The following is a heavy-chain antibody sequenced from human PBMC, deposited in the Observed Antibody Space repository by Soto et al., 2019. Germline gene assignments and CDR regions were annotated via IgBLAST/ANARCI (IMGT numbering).Heavy chain of an antibody. CDR2: ISYDGSNK. D-gene: IGHD3-16*01. Sequence: QVQLVESGGGVVQPGRSLRLSCAASGFTFSSYAMHWIRQAPGKGLEWVAVISYDGSNKYYADSVKGRFTISRDNSKNTRYLQMNSLRAEDTAVYYCARGGDYWGQGTLVTVSS. V-gene: IGHV3-30-3*01. CDR1: GFTFSSYA. CDR3: ARGGDY. J-gene: IGHJ4*02.